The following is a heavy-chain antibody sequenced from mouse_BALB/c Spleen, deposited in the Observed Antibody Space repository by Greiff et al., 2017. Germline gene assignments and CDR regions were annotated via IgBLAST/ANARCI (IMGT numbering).Heavy chain of an antibody. Sequence: EVQLVESGGRLVPPGGSRKLSCAAFGLTFSSFVMPWFRQAPEKGLEWVAYISSGSSTIYYADTVQGRFTISRDNPKNTLFLQMTSLRSEDTAMYYCARSEYGNPYYYAMDYWGQGTSVTVSS. D-gene: IGHD2-10*02. CDR3: ARSEYGNPYYYAMDY. V-gene: IGHV5-17*02. CDR1: GLTFSSFV. CDR2: ISSGSSTI. J-gene: IGHJ4*01.